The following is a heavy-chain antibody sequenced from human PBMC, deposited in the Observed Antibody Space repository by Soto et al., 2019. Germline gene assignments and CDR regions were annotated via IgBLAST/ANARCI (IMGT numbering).Heavy chain of an antibody. CDR1: GGSISSGGYY. J-gene: IGHJ4*02. Sequence: LSLTCTVSGGSISSGGYYWSWIRQHPGKGLEWIGYIYYSGSTYYNPSLKSRVTISVDTSKNQFSLKLSSVTAADTAVYYCASHRATVISDFDYWGQGTLVTVSS. D-gene: IGHD4-17*01. CDR2: IYYSGST. CDR3: ASHRATVISDFDY. V-gene: IGHV4-31*03.